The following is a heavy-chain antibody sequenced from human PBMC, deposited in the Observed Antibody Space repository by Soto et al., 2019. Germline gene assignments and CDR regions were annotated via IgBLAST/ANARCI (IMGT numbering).Heavy chain of an antibody. V-gene: IGHV3-23*01. CDR1: GFTFSSYA. Sequence: VQLLESGGGLVQPGGSLRLSCAASGFTFSSYAMSWVRQAPGKGLEWVSAISGSGGSTYYADSVKGRFTISRDNSKNTLYLQMNSLRAEDTAVYYCAKGAPVLRFLEWLSNWFDPWGQGTLVTVSS. CDR2: ISGSGGST. J-gene: IGHJ5*02. CDR3: AKGAPVLRFLEWLSNWFDP. D-gene: IGHD3-3*01.